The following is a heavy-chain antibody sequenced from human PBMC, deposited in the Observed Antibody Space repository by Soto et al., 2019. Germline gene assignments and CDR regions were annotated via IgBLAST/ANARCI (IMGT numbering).Heavy chain of an antibody. CDR1: GYTFTCYA. D-gene: IGHD6-19*01. CDR2: VNAGNGNT. V-gene: IGHV1-3*01. CDR3: ARDRPFKYSSGWHYYHRMDG. Sequence: SLWVSCTASGYTFTCYAMHWPRQAPVQRKEWMGWVNAGNGNTKYSQKFQGRVPITSDTSASTAYMELSSLRSEDTAVYFCARDRPFKYSSGWHYYHRMDGSAPGTTVTV. J-gene: IGHJ6*02.